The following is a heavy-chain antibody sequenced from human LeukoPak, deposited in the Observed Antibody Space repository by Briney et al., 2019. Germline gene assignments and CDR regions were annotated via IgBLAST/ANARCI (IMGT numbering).Heavy chain of an antibody. CDR2: AYYRSQWYN. D-gene: IGHD3-10*01. Sequence: SQTLSLTCAIFGDSVSSNSGAWNWIRQSPSRGFEWLGRAYYRSQWYNDYAFSVKGRIAINADTSKNHFSLQLNSVTPEDTAVYYCAREEAGTYGFQYWGQGTLVTVSS. CDR1: GDSVSSNSGA. CDR3: AREEAGTYGFQY. V-gene: IGHV6-1*01. J-gene: IGHJ4*02.